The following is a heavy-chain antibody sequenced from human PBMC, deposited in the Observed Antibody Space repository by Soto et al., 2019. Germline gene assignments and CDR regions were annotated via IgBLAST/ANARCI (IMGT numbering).Heavy chain of an antibody. J-gene: IGHJ4*02. CDR2: INTGGSST. CDR1: GFTFSRFW. D-gene: IGHD6-13*01. Sequence: EVQLVESGGGLVQPGGSLRLSCAASGFTFSRFWMHWVRQAPGKGLVWVSRINTGGSSTTYADSVKGRFTISGDNAKNALYLQMDSLRAEDTGVYYCTSDPGAYSSTWSFYCDSWGQGTLVTGSS. V-gene: IGHV3-74*01. CDR3: TSDPGAYSSTWSFYCDS.